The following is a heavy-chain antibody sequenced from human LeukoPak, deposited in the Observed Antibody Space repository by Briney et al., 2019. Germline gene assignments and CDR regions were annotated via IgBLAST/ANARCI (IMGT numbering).Heavy chain of an antibody. V-gene: IGHV3-48*03. J-gene: IGHJ6*03. CDR2: ISSSGSTI. CDR3: ARDFSSSSTVYYYYYMDV. CDR1: GFTFSSYE. D-gene: IGHD6-6*01. Sequence: GGSLRLSCAASGFTFSSYEMNWVRQAPGKGVEWVSYISSSGSTIYYADSVKGRFTISRDNAKNSLYLQMNSLRAEDTAIYYCARDFSSSSTVYYYYYMDVWGKGTTVTVSS.